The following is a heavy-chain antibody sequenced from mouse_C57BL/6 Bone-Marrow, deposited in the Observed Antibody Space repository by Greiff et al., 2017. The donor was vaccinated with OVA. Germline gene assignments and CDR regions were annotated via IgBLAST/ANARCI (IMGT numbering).Heavy chain of an antibody. V-gene: IGHV5-4*01. D-gene: IGHD1-1*01. Sequence: EVKLMESGGGLVKPGGSLKLSCAASGFTFSSYAMSWVRQTPEKRLEWVATISDGGSYTYYPDNVKGRFTISRDNAKNNLYLQMSHLKSEDTAMYYCARERTYYYGSSSAWFAYWGQGTLVTVSA. CDR3: ARERTYYYGSSSAWFAY. CDR1: GFTFSSYA. CDR2: ISDGGSYT. J-gene: IGHJ3*01.